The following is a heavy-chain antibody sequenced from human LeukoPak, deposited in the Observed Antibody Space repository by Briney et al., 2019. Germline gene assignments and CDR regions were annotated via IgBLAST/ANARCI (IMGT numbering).Heavy chain of an antibody. CDR2: INHSGST. Sequence: PSETLSLTCAVYGGSFSGYYWSWIRQPPGKGLEWIGEINHSGSTNYNPSLKSRVTISVDTSKNQFSLKLSSVTAADTAVYYCATQTYYGRLYWGQGTLVTVSS. J-gene: IGHJ4*02. D-gene: IGHD3-10*01. V-gene: IGHV4-34*01. CDR1: GGSFSGYY. CDR3: ATQTYYGRLY.